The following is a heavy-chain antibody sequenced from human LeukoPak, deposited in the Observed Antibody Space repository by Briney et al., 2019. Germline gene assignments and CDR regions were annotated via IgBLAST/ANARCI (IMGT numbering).Heavy chain of an antibody. V-gene: IGHV3-23*01. D-gene: IGHD1-26*01. CDR2: ISGNGGST. Sequence: PRGSLRLSCAASGFTFSSFAMTWVRQAPGKGLEWVSGISGNGGSTYYADSVKGRFTISRDNSKNTIYLQMNSLRDEDTAVYYCAKDTTPYYWGQGTLVTVSS. CDR1: GFTFSSFA. CDR3: AKDTTPYY. J-gene: IGHJ4*02.